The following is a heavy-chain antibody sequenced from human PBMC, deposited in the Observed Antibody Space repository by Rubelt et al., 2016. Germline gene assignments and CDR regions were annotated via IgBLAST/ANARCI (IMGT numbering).Heavy chain of an antibody. Sequence: SWGGLIQAGGSLRLSCAASGFTFSSFAMSWVRQAPGKGLEWVSSIYANGNTHYADSMKGRFTISRDNSKNTVFLQMNSLRVDDTAVYYCISYVWGQGTMVTVSS. CDR2: IYANGNT. J-gene: IGHJ3*01. CDR3: ISYV. CDR1: GFTFSSFA. V-gene: IGHV3-23*05.